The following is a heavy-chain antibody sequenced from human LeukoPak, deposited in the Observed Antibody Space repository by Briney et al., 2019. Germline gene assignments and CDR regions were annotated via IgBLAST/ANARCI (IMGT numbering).Heavy chain of an antibody. J-gene: IGHJ4*02. CDR3: ARSRNYYGSGSYTVLDY. D-gene: IGHD3-10*01. Sequence: PSETLSLTCTVSGGSISSSSYYWGWIRQPPGKGLEWIGSIYYSGSTYYNPSLKSRVTISVDTSKSQFSLKLSSVTAADTAVYYCARSRNYYGSGSYTVLDYWGQGTLVTVSS. CDR1: GGSISSSSYY. CDR2: IYYSGST. V-gene: IGHV4-39*07.